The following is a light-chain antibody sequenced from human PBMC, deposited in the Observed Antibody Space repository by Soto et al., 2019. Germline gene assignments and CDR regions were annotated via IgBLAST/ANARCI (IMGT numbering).Light chain of an antibody. V-gene: IGLV2-14*01. CDR1: SSDVGRYKF. CDR3: SSSTSTSTLMI. Sequence: QSVLTQPASVSGSPGQSITISCTGTSSDVGRYKFVSWYQQYPGKAPRLMMYEVSNRPSGVSNRFSGSKSGSTASLTISGLQTEDEAIYYCSSSTSTSTLMIFGGGTKLTVL. CDR2: EVS. J-gene: IGLJ2*01.